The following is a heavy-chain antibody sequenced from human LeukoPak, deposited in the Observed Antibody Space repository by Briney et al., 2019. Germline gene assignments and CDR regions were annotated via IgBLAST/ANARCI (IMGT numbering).Heavy chain of an antibody. CDR2: IKQDGSEK. J-gene: IGHJ4*02. CDR1: GFTFSSYW. V-gene: IGHV3-7*01. D-gene: IGHD3-10*01. Sequence: PGGSLRLSCAASGFTFSSYWMSWVRQAPGKGLEWVANIKQDGSEKYYVDSVKGRFTISRDNAKNSLYLQMNSLRAEGTAVYYCARDMGSGSSYGDFDYWGQGTLVTVSS. CDR3: ARDMGSGSSYGDFDY.